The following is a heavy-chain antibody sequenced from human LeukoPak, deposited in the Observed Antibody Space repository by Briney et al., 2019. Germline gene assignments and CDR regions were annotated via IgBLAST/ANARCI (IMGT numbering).Heavy chain of an antibody. CDR3: AKDGDIVLMVYGNFDY. D-gene: IGHD2-8*01. CDR2: ISGCGGST. CDR1: GFTFSSYA. V-gene: IGHV3-23*01. J-gene: IGHJ4*02. Sequence: GRSLRLSCAASGFTFSSYAMSWVRQAPGKGLEWVSAISGCGGSTYYADSVKGRFTISRDNSKNTLYLQMNSLRAEDTAVYYCAKDGDIVLMVYGNFDYWGQGTLVTVSS.